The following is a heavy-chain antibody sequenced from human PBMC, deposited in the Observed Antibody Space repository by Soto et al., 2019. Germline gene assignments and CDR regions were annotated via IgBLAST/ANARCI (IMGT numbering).Heavy chain of an antibody. J-gene: IGHJ6*02. D-gene: IGHD6-19*01. Sequence: PGGSLRLSCAASGFTFSSYGMHWVRQAPGKGLEWVAVISYDGSNKYYADSVKGRFTISRDNSKNTLYLQMNSLRAEDTAVYYCAKDQQWLDAYYYYGMDVWGQGTTVTVSS. CDR2: ISYDGSNK. CDR1: GFTFSSYG. V-gene: IGHV3-30*18. CDR3: AKDQQWLDAYYYYGMDV.